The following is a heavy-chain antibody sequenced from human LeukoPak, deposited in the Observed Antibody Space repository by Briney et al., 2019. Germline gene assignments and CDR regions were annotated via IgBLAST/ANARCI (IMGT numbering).Heavy chain of an antibody. V-gene: IGHV4-59*01. D-gene: IGHD3-22*01. J-gene: IGHJ4*02. CDR2: IYYSGST. CDR1: GGSISSYY. CDR3: ARGPWPYYYDSSGYPHSYFDY. Sequence: PSETLSLTCTVSGGSISSYYWSWIRQPPGKGLEWIGYIYYSGSTNYNPSLKSRVTISVDTSKNQFSLKLSSVTAADTAVYYCARGPWPYYYDSSGYPHSYFDYWGQGTLVTVSS.